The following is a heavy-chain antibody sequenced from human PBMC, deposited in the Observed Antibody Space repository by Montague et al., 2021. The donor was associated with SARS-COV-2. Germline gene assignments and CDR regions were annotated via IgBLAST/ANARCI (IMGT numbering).Heavy chain of an antibody. J-gene: IGHJ4*02. D-gene: IGHD1-26*01. CDR3: ARDARRNSGSSSVY. CDR1: GFTFSSYA. Sequence: SLRLSCAASGFTFSSYAMHWVRQAPGKGLEWVAVISYDGSNKYYADSVKGRFTISRDNSKNTLYLQMNSLRAEDTAVYYCARDARRNSGSSSVYWGQGTLVTVSS. CDR2: ISYDGSNK. V-gene: IGHV3-30-3*01.